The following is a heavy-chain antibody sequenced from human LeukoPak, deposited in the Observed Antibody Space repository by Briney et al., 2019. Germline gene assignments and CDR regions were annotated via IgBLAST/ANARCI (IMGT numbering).Heavy chain of an antibody. V-gene: IGHV3-11*05. J-gene: IGHJ5*02. CDR2: ISSSSYT. CDR1: GFTFSDYY. D-gene: IGHD2-15*01. CDR3: ARAAPRDYSGGSWFFDWFDP. Sequence: GGSLRLSCAASGFTFSDYYMSWIRQAPGKGLEWVSYISSSSYTNYADSVKGRFTISRDNAKNSLYLQMNSLRAEDTAVYYCARAAPRDYSGGSWFFDWFDPWGQGTLVTVSS.